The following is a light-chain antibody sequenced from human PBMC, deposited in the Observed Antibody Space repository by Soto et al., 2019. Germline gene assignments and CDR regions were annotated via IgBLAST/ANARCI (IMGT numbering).Light chain of an antibody. CDR2: DAS. V-gene: IGKV1-5*01. J-gene: IGKJ2*01. CDR3: QQYYTFSYT. CDR1: QGIRSA. Sequence: DIQMTQSPSTLSASVGDRVTITCRASQGIRSALAWYQQKPGKTLNLLIYDASSLGSGVPSRFSGRGSGTEFTLTISGLQPDDFATYYCQQYYTFSYTFGQGTKLEIK.